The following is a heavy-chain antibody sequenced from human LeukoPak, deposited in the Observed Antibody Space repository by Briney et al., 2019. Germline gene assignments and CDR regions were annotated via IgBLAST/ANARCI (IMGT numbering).Heavy chain of an antibody. CDR2: IYYSGST. CDR1: GGSISSYY. CDR3: ARGLSSGWYFGGDFDY. Sequence: SETLSLTCTVSGGSISSYYWSWIRQPPGKGLEWIGYIYYSGSTNHNPSLKSRVTISVDTSKNQFSLKLSSVTAADTAVYYCARGLSSGWYFGGDFDYWGQGTLVTVSS. D-gene: IGHD6-19*01. V-gene: IGHV4-59*01. J-gene: IGHJ4*02.